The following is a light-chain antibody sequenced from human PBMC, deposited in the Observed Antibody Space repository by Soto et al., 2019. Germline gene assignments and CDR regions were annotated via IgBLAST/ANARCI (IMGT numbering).Light chain of an antibody. CDR2: GAS. V-gene: IGKV3-15*01. Sequence: EIVMTQSPATLSVSPGERVTLSCRASQSVSRNLAWYQQKPGQAPRLLIFGASTRATGIPARFSGSGSWTEFTLTIISLQSEDFAVYYCQHYNNWPPWTFGQGTKVEIK. J-gene: IGKJ1*01. CDR3: QHYNNWPPWT. CDR1: QSVSRN.